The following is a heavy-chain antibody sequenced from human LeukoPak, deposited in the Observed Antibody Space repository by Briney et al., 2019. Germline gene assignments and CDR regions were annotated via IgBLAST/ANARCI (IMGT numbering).Heavy chain of an antibody. CDR1: GFTFSSYA. CDR3: AKRRIVGTTRDAFDI. D-gene: IGHD1-26*01. Sequence: GGSLRLSCAASGFTFSSYAMSWVRQAPGKGLEWVSGISGTGGGTYYADSVKGRFTISRDNSKNTLYLQMNSLRAEDTALYYCAKRRIVGTTRDAFDIWGQGTTVTVSS. V-gene: IGHV3-23*01. CDR2: ISGTGGGT. J-gene: IGHJ3*02.